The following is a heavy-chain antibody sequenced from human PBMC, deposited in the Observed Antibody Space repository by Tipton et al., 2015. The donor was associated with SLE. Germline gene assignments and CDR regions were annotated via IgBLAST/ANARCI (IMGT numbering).Heavy chain of an antibody. CDR1: GYTFTGYY. D-gene: IGHD5-24*01. Sequence: QSGAEVKKPGASVKVSCKASGYTFTGYYMHWVRQAPGQGLEWMGRINPNSGGANSAQKFQGRVTMTRDTSIGTAYMELSRLRCDDTAVYYCARARTDFVEYFDYWGQGTLVTVSS. V-gene: IGHV1-2*06. CDR2: INPNSGGA. J-gene: IGHJ4*02. CDR3: ARARTDFVEYFDY.